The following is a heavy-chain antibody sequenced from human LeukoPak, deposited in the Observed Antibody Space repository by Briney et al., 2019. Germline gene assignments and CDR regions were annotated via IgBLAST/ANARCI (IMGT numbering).Heavy chain of an antibody. J-gene: IGHJ4*02. V-gene: IGHV3-48*04. CDR1: GFTFSTFG. CDR2: ISSSSSTI. D-gene: IGHD2-15*01. Sequence: SGGSLRLSCAASGFTFSTFGINWVRQAPGKGLEWVSYISSSSSTIYYADSVKGRFTISRDNAKNSLYLQMNSLRAEDTAVYYCAKAISAPVGFYWGQGTLVTVSS. CDR3: AKAISAPVGFY.